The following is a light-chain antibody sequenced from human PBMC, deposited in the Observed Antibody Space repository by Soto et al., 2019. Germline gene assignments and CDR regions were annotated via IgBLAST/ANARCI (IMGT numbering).Light chain of an antibody. CDR2: DSS. V-gene: IGKV3-20*01. Sequence: ELVLTQSPGTLSLYPGETATLSCRASQSVSGNYLAWYHHKPGQAPRLLIYDSSRRATGIPDRFSGSGSGTDFTLTISRLEPEDFAIYYCQQYGGSITFGQGTRLEIE. CDR3: QQYGGSIT. J-gene: IGKJ5*01. CDR1: QSVSGNY.